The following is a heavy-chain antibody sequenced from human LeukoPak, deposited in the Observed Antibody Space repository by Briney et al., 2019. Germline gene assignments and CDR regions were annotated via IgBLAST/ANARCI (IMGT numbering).Heavy chain of an antibody. CDR3: ARDRYSEHSQRYYFDY. CDR1: GGSFSSYY. V-gene: IGHV4-4*07. CDR2: IYTSGST. D-gene: IGHD6-13*01. Sequence: PSETLSLTCTVSGGSFSSYYWSWIRQPAGKGLEWIGRIYTSGSTNYNPSLKSRVTMSVDTSKNQFSLKVTSVTAADTAVYYCARDRYSEHSQRYYFDYWGQGTLVTVSS. J-gene: IGHJ4*02.